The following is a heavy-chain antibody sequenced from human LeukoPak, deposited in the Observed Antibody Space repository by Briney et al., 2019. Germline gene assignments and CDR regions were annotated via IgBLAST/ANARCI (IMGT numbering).Heavy chain of an antibody. CDR3: VRGKGSGTYYGFDY. CDR2: IYPDDSDT. Sequence: GASLEISCETSGYTFTKFWVGWVRQTPGKGLEWLGMIYPDDSDTRYSPSFQGQVTMSVDKSISIVYLHWSSLKASDTAIYYCVRGKGSGTYYGFDYWGQGTVVSVVS. V-gene: IGHV5-51*01. CDR1: GYTFTKFW. D-gene: IGHD3-10*01. J-gene: IGHJ4*02.